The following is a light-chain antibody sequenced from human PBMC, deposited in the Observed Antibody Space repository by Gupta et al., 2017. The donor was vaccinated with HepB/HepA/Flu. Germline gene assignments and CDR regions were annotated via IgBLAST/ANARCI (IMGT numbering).Light chain of an antibody. V-gene: IGKV3-11*01. CDR2: DTA. J-gene: IGKJ3*01. Sequence: IVLTHSPATLSLSPGERATLPCRASQSVSTYLAWYQQKPGQAPRLLIYDTANRASGIPARFRGSWSWTAFTLTISSRVPEDVTVYYCQQRNSWPLFTFGPGTKVEIK. CDR1: QSVSTY. CDR3: QQRNSWPLFT.